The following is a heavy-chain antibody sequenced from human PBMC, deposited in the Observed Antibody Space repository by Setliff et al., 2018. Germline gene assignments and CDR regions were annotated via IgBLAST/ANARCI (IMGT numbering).Heavy chain of an antibody. D-gene: IGHD4-17*01. CDR2: FRPTGRT. CDR3: VRDAGDGYGVDAYAGAGFDI. CDR1: GSAIDSGHY. J-gene: IGHJ4*01. V-gene: IGHV4-38-2*02. Sequence: SETLSLTCAVSGSAIDSGHYWGWIRQPPGKGLEWIGSFRPTGRTYYNPSLKSRVTISVDTSKKQFSLKLTSMTAADTAVYYCVRDAGDGYGVDAYAGAGFDIWGQGTQVTVSS.